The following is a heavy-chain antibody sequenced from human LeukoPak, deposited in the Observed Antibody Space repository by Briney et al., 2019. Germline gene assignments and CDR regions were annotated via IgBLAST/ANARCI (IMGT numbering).Heavy chain of an antibody. Sequence: GGSLRLSCAASGFTFSSYWMSWVRQAPGKGLEWVANIKQDGSEKYYVDSVKGRFTISRDNAKNSLYLQMNSLRAEDTAVYYCARLRFLEWLRYYMDVWGKGTTVTISS. V-gene: IGHV3-7*01. CDR1: GFTFSSYW. D-gene: IGHD3-3*01. CDR3: ARLRFLEWLRYYMDV. CDR2: IKQDGSEK. J-gene: IGHJ6*03.